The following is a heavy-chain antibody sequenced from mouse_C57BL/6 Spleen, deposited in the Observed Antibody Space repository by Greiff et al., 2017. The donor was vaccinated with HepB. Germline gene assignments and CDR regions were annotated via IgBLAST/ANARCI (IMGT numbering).Heavy chain of an antibody. CDR1: GFNIKNTY. D-gene: IGHD1-1*01. V-gene: IGHV14-3*01. CDR3: ARDYYYGSTSFAY. CDR2: IDPANGNT. J-gene: IGHJ3*01. Sequence: EVQLQQSVAELVRPGASVKLSCTASGFNIKNTYMHWVQQRPEQGLEWIGRIDPANGNTKYAPKFQGKATITADTSSNTAYLQLSSLTSEDTAIYYCARDYYYGSTSFAYWGQGTLVTVSA.